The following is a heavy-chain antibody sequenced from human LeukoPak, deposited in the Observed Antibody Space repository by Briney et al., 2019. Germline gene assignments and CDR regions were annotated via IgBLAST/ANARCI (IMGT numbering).Heavy chain of an antibody. V-gene: IGHV3-23*01. J-gene: IGHJ4*02. CDR3: AIISYDY. D-gene: IGHD3-3*02. CDR2: ISDSGGST. CDR1: GFTFSNYA. Sequence: GGSLRLSCAASGFTFSNYAIRWVRQAPGKGLEWVSSISDSGGSTYYADSVKGRFTISRDNSKNTLYLQMNSLRAEDTAVYYCAIISYDYWGRGTLVTVSS.